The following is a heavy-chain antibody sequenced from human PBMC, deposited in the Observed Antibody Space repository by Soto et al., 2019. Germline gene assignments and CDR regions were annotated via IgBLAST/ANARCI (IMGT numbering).Heavy chain of an antibody. CDR3: ARDRGYGLQEGYFYYMDV. CDR2: IYSGGGT. D-gene: IGHD6-25*01. V-gene: IGHV3-66*01. Sequence: GGSLRLSCAASGFTVSSNYMSWVRQAPGKGLEWVSVIYSGGGTYYADSVEGRFTISRDTSKNTLYLQMNSLRAEDTAVYYCARDRGYGLQEGYFYYMDVWGKGTTVTVSS. J-gene: IGHJ6*03. CDR1: GFTVSSNY.